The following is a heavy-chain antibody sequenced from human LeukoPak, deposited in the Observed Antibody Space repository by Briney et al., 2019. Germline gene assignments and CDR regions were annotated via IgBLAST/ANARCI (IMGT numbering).Heavy chain of an antibody. V-gene: IGHV4-39*07. D-gene: IGHD3-22*01. Sequence: PSETLSLICTVSGGSISSSSYYWGWIRQPPGKGLEWIGSLYYSGSTYYNPSLKSRVTMSVDTSKNQFSLKMNSATAADTAVYFCARGGPTYYYDSSGYPLDYWGQGTLVTVSS. J-gene: IGHJ4*02. CDR2: LYYSGST. CDR1: GGSISSSSYY. CDR3: ARGGPTYYYDSSGYPLDY.